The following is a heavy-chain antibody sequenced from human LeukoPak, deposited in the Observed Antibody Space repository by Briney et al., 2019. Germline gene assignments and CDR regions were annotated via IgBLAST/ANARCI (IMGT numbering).Heavy chain of an antibody. CDR1: GGTFSSYV. Sequence: SVKVSCKASGGTFSSYVISWVRQAPGQGLEWMGGIIPIFGTANYAQKFQGRVTMTRDTSISTAYMELRSLTSEDTAVYYCVRDGEGVAISVNYWFAPWGQGTLVTVSS. D-gene: IGHD3-10*01. CDR2: IIPIFGTA. J-gene: IGHJ5*02. CDR3: VRDGEGVAISVNYWFAP. V-gene: IGHV1-69*05.